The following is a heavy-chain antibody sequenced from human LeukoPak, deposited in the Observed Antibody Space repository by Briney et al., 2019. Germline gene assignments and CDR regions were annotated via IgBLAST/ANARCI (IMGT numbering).Heavy chain of an antibody. CDR2: IKLDGSEK. Sequence: HPGGSLRLSCVASGFTFGKYWMSWVRQAPGKGLEWVANIKLDGSEKNYVDSVKGRFTISRDNSKNSLYLQMSSLRAEDQAVYYSAREHIVVVQAAAYHWFDAWGQGTLVTVSS. D-gene: IGHD2-2*01. J-gene: IGHJ5*02. CDR3: AREHIVVVQAAAYHWFDA. V-gene: IGHV3-7*03. CDR1: GFTFGKYW.